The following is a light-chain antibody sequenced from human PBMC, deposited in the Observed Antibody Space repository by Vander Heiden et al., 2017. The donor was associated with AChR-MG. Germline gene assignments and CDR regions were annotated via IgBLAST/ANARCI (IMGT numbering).Light chain of an antibody. CDR1: QDIRNF. CDR2: DAS. Sequence: DIQMTQSPSSLSASVGDRVTITCQASQDIRNFLNWYQQKPVKAPKLLIYDASNLETGVPSRFSGSGSGTHFTFTISTLQPEDIATYYCQQDDHLPLFGGRTKVEIK. CDR3: QQDDHLPL. J-gene: IGKJ4*01. V-gene: IGKV1-33*01.